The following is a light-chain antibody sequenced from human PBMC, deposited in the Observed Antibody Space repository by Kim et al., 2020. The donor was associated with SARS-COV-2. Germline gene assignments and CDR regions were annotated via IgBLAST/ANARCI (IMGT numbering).Light chain of an antibody. CDR1: QSISSSY. Sequence: SPGERATLSCRASQSISSSYLAWYQQKPGQAHRLLIYGASNRATGIPDRFSGSGSGTDFTLTISRLEPEDFVVYYCQQYGSTVFTFGPGTKVDIK. J-gene: IGKJ3*01. CDR2: GAS. CDR3: QQYGSTVFT. V-gene: IGKV3-20*01.